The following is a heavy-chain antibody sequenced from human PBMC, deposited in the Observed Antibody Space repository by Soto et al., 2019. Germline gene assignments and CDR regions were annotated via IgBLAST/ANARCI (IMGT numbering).Heavy chain of an antibody. CDR1: GLPISNAW. D-gene: IGHD2-15*01. CDR2: IKTKSEGGPT. CDR3: TTGSVEGV. V-gene: IGHV3-15*07. J-gene: IGHJ6*02. Sequence: EVQLVESGGCFIQPGGSLRLSCAASGLPISNAWMNWVRQAPGKGLEWVGRIKTKSEGGPTDYAAAVKGRFTVSRDDSKNTLYLQMNSLKTEDTAVYYCTTGSVEGVWGQGTTVTVSS.